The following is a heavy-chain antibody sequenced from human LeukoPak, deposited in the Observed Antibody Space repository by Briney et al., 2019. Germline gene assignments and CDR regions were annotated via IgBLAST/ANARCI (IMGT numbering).Heavy chain of an antibody. CDR2: IIPGFGTA. J-gene: IGHJ3*02. CDR3: EREPEPAITMVRGEVFDI. CDR1: GGTFSSYV. Sequence: SGEGSCKASGGTFSSYVISWVRQAPGQGLEWMGGIIPGFGTANYAQKFQGTVTITADVYMVLNSLRYEDTAVYYCEREPEPAITMVRGEVFDIWGQGTMVIVSS. V-gene: IGHV1-69*13. D-gene: IGHD3-10*01.